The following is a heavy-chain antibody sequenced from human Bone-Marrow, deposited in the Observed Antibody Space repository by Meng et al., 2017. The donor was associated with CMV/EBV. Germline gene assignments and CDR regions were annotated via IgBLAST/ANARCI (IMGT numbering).Heavy chain of an antibody. CDR2: MNPNSGNT. CDR1: GYTFINYD. J-gene: IGHJ5*02. CDR3: ARGSACSGGSCYPGDWFDP. D-gene: IGHD2-15*01. Sequence: ASVKVSCKASGYTFINYDINWVRQATGQGLEWMGWMNPNSGNTGYAQKFQGRVTMTRNTSISTAYMELSSLRSEDTAVYYCARGSACSGGSCYPGDWFDPWGQGTLVTVSS. V-gene: IGHV1-8*01.